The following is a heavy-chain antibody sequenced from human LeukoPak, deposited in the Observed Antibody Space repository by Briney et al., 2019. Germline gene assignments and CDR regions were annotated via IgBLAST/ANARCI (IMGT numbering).Heavy chain of an antibody. Sequence: PGGSLRLSCAASGFTFSSYAMSWVRQAPGKGLECISGFSGSGGSTYYADSVKGRFIISRDNAKNSLYLQMNSLRAEDTAVYYCARLLQLEREVVFGYWGQGTLVTVSS. D-gene: IGHD1-1*01. CDR2: FSGSGGST. V-gene: IGHV3-23*01. CDR3: ARLLQLEREVVFGY. J-gene: IGHJ4*02. CDR1: GFTFSSYA.